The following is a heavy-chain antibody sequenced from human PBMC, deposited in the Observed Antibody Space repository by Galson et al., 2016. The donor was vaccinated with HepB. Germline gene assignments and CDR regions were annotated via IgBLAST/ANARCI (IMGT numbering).Heavy chain of an antibody. CDR2: TYYRSGWYH. CDR1: WDSVSSDSAG. J-gene: IGHJ6*02. V-gene: IGHV6-1*01. CDR3: ASGNCQVCPSYHYGMDV. Sequence: CAISWDSVSSDSAGWNWIRQSPERGLEWLGRTYYRSGWYHDHATSLGGRLMLYGDTSKNQFSLQLTSVTAADTAVYYCASGNCQVCPSYHYGMDVWGQGTTVTVSS. D-gene: IGHD4-23*01.